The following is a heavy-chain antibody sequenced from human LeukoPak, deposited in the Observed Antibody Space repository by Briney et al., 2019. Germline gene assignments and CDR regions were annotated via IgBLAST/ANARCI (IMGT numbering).Heavy chain of an antibody. V-gene: IGHV4-59*01. CDR1: GGSIGSYY. CDR2: IYNSGNS. J-gene: IGHJ4*02. Sequence: SETLSLTCTVSGGSIGSYYWSWIRQPPGKGLEWIGYIYNSGNSNYNPSLKSRVTISVDASKNQFSLNLSSVTAADTAVYYCATGYSTLDYWGQGTLVTVSS. D-gene: IGHD3-9*01. CDR3: ATGYSTLDY.